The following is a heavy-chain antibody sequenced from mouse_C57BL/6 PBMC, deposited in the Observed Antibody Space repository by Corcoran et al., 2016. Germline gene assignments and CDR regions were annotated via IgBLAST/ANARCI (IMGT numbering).Heavy chain of an antibody. V-gene: IGHV1-80*01. Sequence: VQLQQSGAVLVKPGASVKISCNASGYAFTSYCMNWVKQRPGKGLEWIGQIYPGDGVTNYNGKFKGKATLTADNSSSTAYMQLSSLTSEDTAEYYCAKGGYSNYYYAMDYWGQGTSVTVSS. J-gene: IGHJ4*01. CDR1: GYAFTSYC. D-gene: IGHD2-5*01. CDR2: IYPGDGVT. CDR3: AKGGYSNYYYAMDY.